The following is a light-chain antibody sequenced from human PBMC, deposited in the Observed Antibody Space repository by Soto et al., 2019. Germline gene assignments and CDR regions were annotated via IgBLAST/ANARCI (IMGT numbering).Light chain of an antibody. CDR2: DAS. J-gene: IGKJ4*01. Sequence: EIVLTQSPGTLSLSPGERATLSCRASQTVRNNYLAWYQQKPGQAPRLLIYDASSRATGIPDRFSGSGSGTEFTLTISSLQSEDFAVYSCQQYNNWPLTFGGGTKVDI. CDR3: QQYNNWPLT. V-gene: IGKV3-20*01. CDR1: QTVRNNY.